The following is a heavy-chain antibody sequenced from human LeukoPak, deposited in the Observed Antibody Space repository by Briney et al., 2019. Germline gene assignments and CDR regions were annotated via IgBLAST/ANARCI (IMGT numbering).Heavy chain of an antibody. CDR1: GFTFSSYE. CDR3: ARSTYYYDSSGFNYAAFDI. Sequence: GGSLRLSCAASGFTFSSYEMNWVRQAPGKGLEWVSYISSSGSTIYYADSVKGRFTISRDNAKNSLYLQMNSLGAEDTAVYYCARSTYYYDSSGFNYAAFDIWGQGTMVTVSS. CDR2: ISSSGSTI. D-gene: IGHD3-22*01. J-gene: IGHJ3*02. V-gene: IGHV3-48*03.